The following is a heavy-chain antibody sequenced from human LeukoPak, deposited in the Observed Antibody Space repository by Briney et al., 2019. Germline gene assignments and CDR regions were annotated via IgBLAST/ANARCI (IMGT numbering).Heavy chain of an antibody. CDR2: ISWNSGSI. Sequence: GGSLRLSCAASGFTFDDYAMHWVRQAPGKGLEWVSGISWNSGSIGYADSVKGRFTISRDNAKNSLYLQMSSLRAEDTALYYCAKDIAVGVGMDVWGQGTTVTVSS. V-gene: IGHV3-9*01. D-gene: IGHD6-19*01. CDR3: AKDIAVGVGMDV. J-gene: IGHJ6*02. CDR1: GFTFDDYA.